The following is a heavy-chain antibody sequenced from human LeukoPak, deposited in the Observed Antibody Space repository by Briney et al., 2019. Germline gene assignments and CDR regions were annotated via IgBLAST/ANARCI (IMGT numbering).Heavy chain of an antibody. J-gene: IGHJ4*02. CDR2: IKYDGSEE. V-gene: IGHV3-7*01. D-gene: IGHD3-16*01. CDR1: GLSFGGQW. CDR3: AYTNHLTY. Sequence: GGSLRLSCAASGLSFGGQWMNWVRQAPGQGLEWVANIKYDGSEEYYVDSVKGRFTISRDNAKNSLSLQMNYVRAGDTAIYYCAYTNHLTYWGQGTLVTVSS.